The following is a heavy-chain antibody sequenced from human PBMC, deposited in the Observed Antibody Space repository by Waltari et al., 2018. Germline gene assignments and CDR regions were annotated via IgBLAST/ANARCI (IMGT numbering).Heavy chain of an antibody. CDR2: IDPGDPDT. D-gene: IGHD6-19*01. Sequence: EVQLVQSGAEVKTPGESLRISCKGSGYSFTSYWIGWVRQMPGKGLEWMGMIDPGDPDTRYSPSFQGKGTISAEKSISTAYLQWSSLRASDTAMYYCARQGEGSGWYELVFDYWGQGTLVTVSS. CDR1: GYSFTSYW. CDR3: ARQGEGSGWYELVFDY. J-gene: IGHJ4*02. V-gene: IGHV5-51*01.